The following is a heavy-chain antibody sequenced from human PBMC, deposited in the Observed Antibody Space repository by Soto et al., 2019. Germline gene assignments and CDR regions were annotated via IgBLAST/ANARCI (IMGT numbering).Heavy chain of an antibody. D-gene: IGHD1-26*01. J-gene: IGHJ3*02. CDR2: MNPNSGNT. CDR3: ASITLEWEPHSNNAFDI. CDR1: GNTFTSYD. V-gene: IGHV1-8*01. Sequence: ASVKVSCKASGNTFTSYDINWVRQATGQGLEWMGWMNPNSGNTGYAQKFQGRVTMTRNTSISTAYMELSSLRAEDTAVYYCASITLEWEPHSNNAFDIWGQGTMVTVSS.